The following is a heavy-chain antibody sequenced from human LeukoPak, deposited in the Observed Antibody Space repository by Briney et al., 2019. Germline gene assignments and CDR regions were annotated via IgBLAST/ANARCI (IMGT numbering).Heavy chain of an antibody. V-gene: IGHV4-59*01. J-gene: IGHJ5*02. CDR3: ARDESNWFDP. CDR1: GGSISSYY. Sequence: PSETLFLTCTVPGGSISSYYWSSIRQPPGKGLEWIGYIYYSGSTNYNPSLKSRVTISVDTSKNQFSLKLSSVTAADTAVYYCARDESNWFDPWGQGTLVTVSS. CDR2: IYYSGST.